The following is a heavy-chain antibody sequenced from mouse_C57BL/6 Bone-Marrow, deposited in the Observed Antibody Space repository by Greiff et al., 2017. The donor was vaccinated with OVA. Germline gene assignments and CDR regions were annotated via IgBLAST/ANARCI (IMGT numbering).Heavy chain of an antibody. J-gene: IGHJ3*01. V-gene: IGHV1-81*01. CDR1: GYTFTSYG. Sequence: VQRVESGAELARPGASVKLSCKASGYTFTSYGISWVKQRTGQGLEWIGEIYPRSGNTYYNEKFKGKATLTADKSYSTAYMELRSLTSEDSAVYFCAGGSAWFAYWGQGTLVTVSA. CDR2: IYPRSGNT. D-gene: IGHD1-1*02. CDR3: AGGSAWFAY.